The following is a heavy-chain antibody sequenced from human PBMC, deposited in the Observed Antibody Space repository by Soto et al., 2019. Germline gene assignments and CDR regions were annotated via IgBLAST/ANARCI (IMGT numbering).Heavy chain of an antibody. CDR2: IYSDGST. CDR1: GLTVSGSY. Sequence: GGSLRLSCAASGLTVSGSYMTWVRQAPGMGLQWVSVIYSDGSTYYADSVKGRFSISRDIAKNMLYLQMNSLRAEDTAVYYCVADPVGALGYWGQGTLVTVSS. V-gene: IGHV3-53*01. D-gene: IGHD1-26*01. CDR3: VADPVGALGY. J-gene: IGHJ4*02.